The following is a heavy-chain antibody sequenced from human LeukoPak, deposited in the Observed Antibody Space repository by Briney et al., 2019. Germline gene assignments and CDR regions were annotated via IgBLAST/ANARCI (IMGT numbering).Heavy chain of an antibody. CDR2: ISGSGNYM. CDR3: AKGGHPAVVTTRFDS. Sequence: GGSLRLSCAASGFTFSSYAMSWVRQAPGKGLEWVSSISGSGNYMYYKDSVKGRFTISRDNSKNTLLLQMNSLRAEDSAVYYCAKGGHPAVVTTRFDSWGQGTLVTVSS. V-gene: IGHV3-23*01. J-gene: IGHJ5*01. CDR1: GFTFSSYA. D-gene: IGHD2-21*02.